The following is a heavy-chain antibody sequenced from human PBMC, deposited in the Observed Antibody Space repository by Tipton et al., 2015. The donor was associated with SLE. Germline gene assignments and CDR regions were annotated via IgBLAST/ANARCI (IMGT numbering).Heavy chain of an antibody. V-gene: IGHV5-51*03. CDR2: IYPGDSDT. D-gene: IGHD6-6*01. CDR1: GYNFSNYW. J-gene: IGHJ2*01. Sequence: VQLVQSGAGVEKPGESLKISCKGSGYNFSNYWIGWVRQMPGKGLEWMGIIYPGDSDTRYSPSFQGQVTISADKSINTAYLQWSSLRASDTAMYYCATYVGGSASGYFDLWGRGTLVTVSS. CDR3: ATYVGGSASGYFDL.